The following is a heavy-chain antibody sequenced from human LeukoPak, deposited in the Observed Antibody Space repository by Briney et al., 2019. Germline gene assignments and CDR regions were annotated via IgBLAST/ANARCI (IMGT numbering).Heavy chain of an antibody. CDR2: IYPCDSDT. Sequence: GESLKISCEGSGYSFTSNWIGWVRQMPGKGLEWMGIIYPCDSDTRYSPSFQGQVTISVDKSISTAYLQWSSLKASDTAIYYCAKQGNRYSYGPLSEVYYFDYWGQGTLVTVSS. CDR1: GYSFTSNW. V-gene: IGHV5-51*01. J-gene: IGHJ4*02. D-gene: IGHD5-18*01. CDR3: AKQGNRYSYGPLSEVYYFDY.